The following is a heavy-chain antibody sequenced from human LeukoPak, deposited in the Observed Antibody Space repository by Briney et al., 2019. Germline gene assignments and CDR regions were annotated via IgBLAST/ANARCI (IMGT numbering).Heavy chain of an antibody. V-gene: IGHV5-51*01. D-gene: IGHD5-18*01. Sequence: GESLKISCKGSGYSFTSYWIAWVRQMPGKGLEWMGIIYPGDSDTRYSPSFQGQVTISADKSISTAYLQWSSLKASDTAMYYCARGGYSLYYYYYYMGVWGKGTTVTVSS. CDR2: IYPGDSDT. J-gene: IGHJ6*03. CDR3: ARGGYSLYYYYYYMGV. CDR1: GYSFTSYW.